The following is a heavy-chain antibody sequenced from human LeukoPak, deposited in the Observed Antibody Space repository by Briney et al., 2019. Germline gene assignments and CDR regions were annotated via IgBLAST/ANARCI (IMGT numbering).Heavy chain of an antibody. V-gene: IGHV4-30-4*01. J-gene: IGHJ4*02. CDR1: GGSISSGDYY. Sequence: SETLSLTCTASGGSISSGDYYWSCIRPPPGQGLEWIGCIYYSGSTYYNPSLKSRVTISVDTSKNQFSLKLSSVTAADTAVYYCARERRTVTTFLIDYWGQGTLVTVSS. CDR2: IYYSGST. CDR3: ARERRTVTTFLIDY. D-gene: IGHD4-11*01.